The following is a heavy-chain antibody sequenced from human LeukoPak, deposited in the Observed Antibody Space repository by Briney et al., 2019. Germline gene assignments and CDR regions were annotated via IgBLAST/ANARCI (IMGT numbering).Heavy chain of an antibody. J-gene: IGHJ4*02. D-gene: IGHD1-26*01. V-gene: IGHV4-34*01. Sequence: SETLSLTCAVYGVSFSGYYWSWIRQPPGKGLEWMGEINHSGSTNYNPSLKSRVTISVDTSKNQFSLKLSSVTAADTAVYYCARGRGGLGPFDYWGQGTLVTVSS. CDR3: ARGRGGLGPFDY. CDR1: GVSFSGYY. CDR2: INHSGST.